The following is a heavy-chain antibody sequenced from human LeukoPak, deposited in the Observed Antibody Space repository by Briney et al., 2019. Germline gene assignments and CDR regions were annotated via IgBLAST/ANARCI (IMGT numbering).Heavy chain of an antibody. J-gene: IGHJ5*02. CDR1: GGTFSSYA. CDR2: IIPIFGTA. CDR3: ARGPRGHSIVVVPAAIS. Sequence: GASVKVSCKASGGTFSSYAISWVRQAPGQGLEWMGGIIPIFGTANYAQKFQGRVTITADESTSTAYMELSSLRSEDTAVYYCARGPRGHSIVVVPAAISWGQGTLVTVSS. V-gene: IGHV1-69*13. D-gene: IGHD2-2*02.